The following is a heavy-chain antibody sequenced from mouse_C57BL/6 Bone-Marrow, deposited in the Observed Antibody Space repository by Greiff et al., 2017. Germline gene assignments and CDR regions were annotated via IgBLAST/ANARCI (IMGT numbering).Heavy chain of an antibody. V-gene: IGHV5-12*01. J-gene: IGHJ3*01. CDR1: GFTFSDYY. CDR2: ISNGGGST. CDR3: ARHGGFPFAY. Sequence: EVHLVESGGGLVQPGGSLKLSCAASGFTFSDYYMYWVRQTPEKRLEWVAYISNGGGSTYYPDTVKGRFTISRDNAKNTLYLQMSRLKSEDTAMYYCARHGGFPFAYWGQGTLVTVSA.